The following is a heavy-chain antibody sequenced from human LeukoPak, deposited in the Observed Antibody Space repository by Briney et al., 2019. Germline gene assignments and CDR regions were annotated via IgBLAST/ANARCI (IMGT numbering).Heavy chain of an antibody. D-gene: IGHD1-1*01. CDR3: ARDFNEENWFHP. J-gene: IGHJ5*02. CDR2: ITANNGDT. Sequence: ASVKVSCKASGYTFTSYGISWVRQAPGQGLEWMGWITANNGDTNYAQKFQGRVTMTTDTSTSTAYMHLRSLRSDATAVYYCARDFNEENWFHPGGEGTLLTVSS. V-gene: IGHV1-18*01. CDR1: GYTFTSYG.